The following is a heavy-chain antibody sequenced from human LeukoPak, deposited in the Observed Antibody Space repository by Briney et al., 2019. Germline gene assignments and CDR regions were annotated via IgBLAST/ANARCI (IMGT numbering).Heavy chain of an antibody. CDR1: GGSFSGYY. CDR2: INHSGST. V-gene: IGHV4-34*01. Sequence: SETLSLTCAVYGGSFSGYYWSWIRQPPVKGLEWIGEINHSGSTNYNPSLKSRVTISVDTSKNQFSLKLSSVTAADTAVYYCARGIVVVPARHYYYYGMDVWGQGTTFTVS. CDR3: ARGIVVVPARHYYYYGMDV. D-gene: IGHD2-2*01. J-gene: IGHJ6*02.